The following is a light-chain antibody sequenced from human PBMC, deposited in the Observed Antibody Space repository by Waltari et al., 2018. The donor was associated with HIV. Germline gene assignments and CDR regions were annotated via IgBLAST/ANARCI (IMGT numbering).Light chain of an antibody. V-gene: IGKV4-1*01. J-gene: IGKJ4*01. CDR3: QQYYSSPLT. CDR2: WAS. Sequence: DIVMNQSTDSLAVSLGERATINCKSRQSLFLRFNNKNYLAWYQQKPGQPPKLFIYWASTRESRVPDRFSGSGSGTDFTLTINNLRAEDVAVYYCQQYYSSPLTFGGGTKVEIK. CDR1: QSLFLRFNNKNY.